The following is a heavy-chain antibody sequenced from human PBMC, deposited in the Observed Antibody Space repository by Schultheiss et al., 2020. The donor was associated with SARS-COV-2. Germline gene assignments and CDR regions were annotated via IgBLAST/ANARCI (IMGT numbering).Heavy chain of an antibody. CDR3: ARDGIWFMLDY. J-gene: IGHJ4*02. CDR2: ISYDGSNK. D-gene: IGHD3-10*01. Sequence: GGSLRLSCAASGFTFSSYAMHWVRQAPGKGLEWVAVISYDGSNKYYADSVKGRFTISRDNSKNTLYLQMNSLRAEDTAVYYCARDGIWFMLDYWGQGTLVTGPS. CDR1: GFTFSSYA. V-gene: IGHV3-30*01.